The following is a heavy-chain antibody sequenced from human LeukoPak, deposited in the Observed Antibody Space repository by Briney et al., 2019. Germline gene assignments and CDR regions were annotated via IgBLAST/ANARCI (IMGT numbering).Heavy chain of an antibody. V-gene: IGHV1-2*02. J-gene: IGHJ4*02. CDR2: INPNSGGT. D-gene: IGHD3-22*01. CDR3: AITHSGYYDSSGYRY. CDR1: GYTFTGYY. Sequence: GASVKASCKASGYTFTGYYMHWVRQAPGQGLEWMGWINPNSGGTNYAQKFQGRVTMTRDTSISTAYMELSRLRSDDTAVYYCAITHSGYYDSSGYRYWGQGTLVTVSS.